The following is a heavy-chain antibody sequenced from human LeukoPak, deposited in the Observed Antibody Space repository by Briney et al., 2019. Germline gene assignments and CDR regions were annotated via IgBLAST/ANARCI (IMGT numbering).Heavy chain of an antibody. V-gene: IGHV3-30*02. CDR2: IRYDGNNK. CDR3: AKGPITIFGVVHFDY. CDR1: GFTVSSYG. Sequence: SGGSLRLSCAASGFTVSSYGMHWVRQAPGKGLEWVAFIRYDGNNKYYADSVKGRFTISRDNSKNTLYLQMNSLRAEDTAVYYCAKGPITIFGVVHFDYWGQGTLVTVSS. J-gene: IGHJ4*02. D-gene: IGHD3-3*01.